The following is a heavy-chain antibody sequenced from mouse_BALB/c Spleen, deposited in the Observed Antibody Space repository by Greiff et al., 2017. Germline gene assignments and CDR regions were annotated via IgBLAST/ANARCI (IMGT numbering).Heavy chain of an antibody. CDR2: IWAGGST. V-gene: IGHV2-9*02. Sequence: QVQLKESGPGLVAPSQSLSITCTVSGFSLTSYGVHWVRQPPGKGLEWLGVIWAGGSTNYNSALMSRLSISKDNSKSQVFLKMNSLQTDDTAMYYCARDRVGGNWAYWGQGTLVTVSA. D-gene: IGHD2-1*01. CDR3: ARDRVGGNWAY. J-gene: IGHJ3*01. CDR1: GFSLTSYG.